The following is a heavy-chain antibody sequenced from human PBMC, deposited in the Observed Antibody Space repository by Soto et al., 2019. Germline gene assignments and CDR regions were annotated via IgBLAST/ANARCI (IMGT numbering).Heavy chain of an antibody. V-gene: IGHV1-69*13. CDR3: ARLGGGTAMVTTGGAPLWYYYYGMDV. CDR2: IIPIFGTA. CDR1: GGTFSSYA. Sequence: SVKVSCKASGGTFSSYAISWVRQAPGQGLEWMGGIIPIFGTANYAQKFQGRVTITADESTSTAYMELSSLRSEDTAVDYCARLGGGTAMVTTGGAPLWYYYYGMDVWGPGTTVTVSS. D-gene: IGHD5-18*01. J-gene: IGHJ6*02.